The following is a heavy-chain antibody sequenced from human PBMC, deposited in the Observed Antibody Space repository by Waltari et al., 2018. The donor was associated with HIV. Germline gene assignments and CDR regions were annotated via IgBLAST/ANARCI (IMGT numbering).Heavy chain of an antibody. Sequence: QVQLVESGGGLVKPGGSLRISCAASGFTFSDYYISWFRQAPGKGREWISYMSSSGGTIYYADSVKGRFTISRDNAKNSLYLQMNSLRAEDTALYYCARETTGMDVWGQGTTVTVSS. J-gene: IGHJ6*02. CDR3: ARETTGMDV. CDR2: MSSSGGTI. CDR1: GFTFSDYY. V-gene: IGHV3-11*01. D-gene: IGHD1-1*01.